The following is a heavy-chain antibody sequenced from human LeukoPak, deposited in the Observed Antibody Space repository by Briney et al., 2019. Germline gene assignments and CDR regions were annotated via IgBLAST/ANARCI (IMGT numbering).Heavy chain of an antibody. V-gene: IGHV3-48*01. Sequence: GGSLRLSCAASGSTFSSYSMNWVRQAPGKGLEWVSYISSSSSTIYYADSVKGRFTISRDNAKNSLYLQMNSLRAEDTAVYYCARDRKGLRGSFDYWGQGTLVTVSS. D-gene: IGHD5-12*01. CDR3: ARDRKGLRGSFDY. J-gene: IGHJ4*02. CDR1: GSTFSSYS. CDR2: ISSSSSTI.